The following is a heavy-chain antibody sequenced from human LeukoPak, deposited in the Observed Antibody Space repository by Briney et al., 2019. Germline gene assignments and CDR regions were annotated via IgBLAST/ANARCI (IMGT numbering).Heavy chain of an antibody. CDR3: ARGGAFGVDRNDY. J-gene: IGHJ4*02. Sequence: PGRSLRLSCAASGFTFSSYAMHWVRQAPGQGLEWVSSIPGSRGYLYYADSVKGRFTISRDNAKNSLYLQMSSLRAEDTAVYYCARGGAFGVDRNDYWGQGTLVTVSS. D-gene: IGHD3-3*01. CDR1: GFTFSSYA. CDR2: IPGSRGYL. V-gene: IGHV3-21*01.